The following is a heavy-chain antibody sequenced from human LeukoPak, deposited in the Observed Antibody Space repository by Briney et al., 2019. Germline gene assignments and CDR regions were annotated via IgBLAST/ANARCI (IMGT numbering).Heavy chain of an antibody. J-gene: IGHJ4*02. Sequence: TGESLKISCKGSGYSFTSYWIGWVRQMPGKGLEWMGIIYPGDSDTRYSPSFQGQVTISADKSISTAYLQWSSLKASDTAMYYCARNKGGGSYSTTRAFDYWGQGTLVTVSS. CDR3: ARNKGGGSYSTTRAFDY. V-gene: IGHV5-51*01. CDR1: GYSFTSYW. CDR2: IYPGDSDT. D-gene: IGHD1-26*01.